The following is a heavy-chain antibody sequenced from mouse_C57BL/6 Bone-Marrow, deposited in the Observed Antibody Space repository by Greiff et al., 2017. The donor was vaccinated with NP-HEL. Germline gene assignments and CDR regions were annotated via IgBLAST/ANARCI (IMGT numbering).Heavy chain of an antibody. CDR3: ARSRFTTVGGFAY. D-gene: IGHD1-1*01. J-gene: IGHJ3*01. V-gene: IGHV7-3*01. CDR1: GFTFTDYY. Sequence: EVKLVESGGGLVQPGGSLSLSCAASGFTFTDYYMSWVRQPPGKALEWLGVIRNKASGYTTEYSASVKGRFTISRDNSQSILYLQMNALRDEDSATYYGARSRFTTVGGFAYWGQGTLVTVSA. CDR2: IRNKASGYTT.